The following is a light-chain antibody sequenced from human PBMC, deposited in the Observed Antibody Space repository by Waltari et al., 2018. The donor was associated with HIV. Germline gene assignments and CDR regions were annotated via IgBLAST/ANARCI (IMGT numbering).Light chain of an antibody. V-gene: IGKV3-15*01. CDR1: QNVITN. J-gene: IGKJ1*01. CDR2: GAS. CDR3: QQYNQWPRT. Sequence: EIVLTQSPATLSVSPGERVNLSCRASQNVITNLAWYQQTPDQPPRLLIYGASSRATGIPARFSGGGSGTEFTLTINSLQSEDFTFYYCQQYNQWPRTFGQGTKV.